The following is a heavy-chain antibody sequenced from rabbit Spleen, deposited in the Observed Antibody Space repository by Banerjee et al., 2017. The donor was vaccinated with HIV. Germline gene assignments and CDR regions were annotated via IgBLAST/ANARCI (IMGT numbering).Heavy chain of an antibody. D-gene: IGHD6-1*01. Sequence: QEQLEESGGGLVKPEGSLTLTCTASGFSFTYIDYLCWVRQPPGKGPEWIACIGAGITYTTYYATWAKGRFTISKASSTTVTLEMTSLTAADTATYFCARENYNSYGLWGQGTLVTVS. J-gene: IGHJ3*01. V-gene: IGHV1S45*01. CDR3: ARENYNSYGL. CDR1: GFSFTYIDY. CDR2: IGAGITYTT.